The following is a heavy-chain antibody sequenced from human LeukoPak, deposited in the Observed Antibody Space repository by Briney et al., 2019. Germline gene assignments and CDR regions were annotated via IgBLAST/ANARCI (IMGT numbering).Heavy chain of an antibody. CDR1: GGSISGHY. CDR2: IYYSGCT. Sequence: SETLSLTCTVSGGSISGHYWTWIRQPPGKGLEWIGYIYYSGCTDYNPSLKSRVTISVDTSKNQFSLKLSSVTAADTAVYYCARASLNYYDSSGYPYWYFDLWGRGTLVTVSS. V-gene: IGHV4-59*11. J-gene: IGHJ2*01. CDR3: ARASLNYYDSSGYPYWYFDL. D-gene: IGHD3-22*01.